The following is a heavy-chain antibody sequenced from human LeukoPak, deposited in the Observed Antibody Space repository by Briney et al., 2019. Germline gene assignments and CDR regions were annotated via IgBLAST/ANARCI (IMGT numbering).Heavy chain of an antibody. CDR3: ARDRGGWYYFDY. CDR1: GYTFTSYY. J-gene: IGHJ4*02. CDR2: INPSGGST. V-gene: IGHV1-46*01. Sequence: GASVKVSCKASGYTFTSYYMHWVRQAPGQGLEWRGIINPSGGSTSYAQKFQGRVTMTRDTSTSTVYMELSRQRSEDTAVYYCARDRGGWYYFDYWAQGTLVTVSS. D-gene: IGHD6-19*01.